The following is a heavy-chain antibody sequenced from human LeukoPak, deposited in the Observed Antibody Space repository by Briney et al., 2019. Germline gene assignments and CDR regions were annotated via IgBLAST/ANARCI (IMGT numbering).Heavy chain of an antibody. V-gene: IGHV1-8*01. D-gene: IGHD6-19*01. CDR3: ARGQSIAVAGAPGY. CDR2: MNPNSGNT. CDR1: GYTFTSYD. Sequence: ASVKVSCKASGYTFTSYDINWVRQATGQGGEWMGWMNPNSGNTGYAQKFQGRVTMTRNTSISTAYMELSSLRSEDTAVYYCARGQSIAVAGAPGYWGQGTLVTVSS. J-gene: IGHJ4*02.